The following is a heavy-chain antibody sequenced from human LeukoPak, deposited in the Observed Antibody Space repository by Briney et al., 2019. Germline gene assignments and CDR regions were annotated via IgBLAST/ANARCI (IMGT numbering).Heavy chain of an antibody. D-gene: IGHD2-15*01. CDR1: GGSTSSYY. CDR3: ARDPGSWYFDY. Sequence: SEILSLTCTVSGGSTSSYYWSWIRQPPGKGLEWIGYIYYSGTTNYNPSLKSRVTISVDTSKNQFSLKLSSVTAADTAVYYCARDPGSWYFDYWGQGTLVTVSS. CDR2: IYYSGTT. J-gene: IGHJ4*02. V-gene: IGHV4-59*01.